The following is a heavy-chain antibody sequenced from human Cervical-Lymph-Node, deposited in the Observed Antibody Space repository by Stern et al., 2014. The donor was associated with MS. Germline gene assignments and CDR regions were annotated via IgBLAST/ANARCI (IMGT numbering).Heavy chain of an antibody. Sequence: QVQLGQSGAEVKKPGASVKVSCKASGYTFTSYGISWVRQAPGQGLEWMGRISAYNGNTNYAQKLQGRDTMTTDTSTSTACMELRSLRSDDTAVYYCARGLLGSENAFDIWGQGTMVTVSS. CDR3: ARGLLGSENAFDI. D-gene: IGHD2-15*01. CDR2: ISAYNGNT. J-gene: IGHJ3*02. V-gene: IGHV1-18*01. CDR1: GYTFTSYG.